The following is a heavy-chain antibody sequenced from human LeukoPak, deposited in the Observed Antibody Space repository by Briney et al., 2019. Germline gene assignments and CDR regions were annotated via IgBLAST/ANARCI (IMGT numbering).Heavy chain of an antibody. D-gene: IGHD5-18*01. CDR1: GFTFDDYA. CDR3: TRGGERGYSYVDY. V-gene: IGHV3-9*01. J-gene: IGHJ4*02. Sequence: GGSLRLSCAASGFTFDDYAMHWVRQAPGKGLEWVSGISWNSGSIGYADSVKGRFTVSRDNAKKSLYLQMNSLRAEDTAVYYCTRGGERGYSYVDYWGQGTLVTVSS. CDR2: ISWNSGSI.